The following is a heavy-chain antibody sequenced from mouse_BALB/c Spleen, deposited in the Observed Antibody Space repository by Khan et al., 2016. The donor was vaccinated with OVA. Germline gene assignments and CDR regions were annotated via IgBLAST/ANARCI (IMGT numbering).Heavy chain of an antibody. CDR1: GYTFTDYN. CDR2: ITPNNGGT. Sequence: EVQLQQSGPELVKPGASVKIPCKASGYTFTDYNMDWVKQSPGKSLEWIGDITPNNGGTIYNQRFKGKATLTVDKSSSTAYMELRSLTSEDTAVYYCTRGGHGSPLDYWGQGTTLTVSA. CDR3: TRGGHGSPLDY. J-gene: IGHJ2*01. V-gene: IGHV1-18*01. D-gene: IGHD1-1*01.